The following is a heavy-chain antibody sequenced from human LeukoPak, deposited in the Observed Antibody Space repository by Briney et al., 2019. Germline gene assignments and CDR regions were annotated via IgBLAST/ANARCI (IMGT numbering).Heavy chain of an antibody. CDR3: ARPLWFGELLSPMDY. J-gene: IGHJ4*02. CDR2: ISGSGGST. V-gene: IGHV3-23*01. Sequence: PGGSLRLSCAASGFTFSSYAMSWVRQAPGKGLEWVSAISGSGGSTYYADSVKGRFTISRDNSKNTLYLQMNSLRAEDTAVYYCARPLWFGELLSPMDYWGQGTLVTASS. CDR1: GFTFSSYA. D-gene: IGHD3-10*01.